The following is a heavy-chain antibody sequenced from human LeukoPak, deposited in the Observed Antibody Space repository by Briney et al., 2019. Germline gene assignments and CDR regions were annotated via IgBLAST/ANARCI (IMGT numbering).Heavy chain of an antibody. V-gene: IGHV3-30-3*01. Sequence: GRSLRLSCAASGFTFGSYPMHWVRQAPGKGLEWVALISSDGSDKKYADSVKGRFTSSRDNSKNTLYLQMHSLRVEDTAVYYCARDYPADYWGQGTLVTVSS. CDR3: ARDYPADY. CDR2: ISSDGSDK. J-gene: IGHJ4*02. CDR1: GFTFGSYP.